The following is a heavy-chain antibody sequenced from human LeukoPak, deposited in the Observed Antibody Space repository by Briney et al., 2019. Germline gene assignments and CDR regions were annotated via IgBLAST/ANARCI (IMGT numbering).Heavy chain of an antibody. V-gene: IGHV4-31*03. Sequence: SETLSLTCTVSGGSISSGGYYWSWIRQHPGKGLEWIGYNYYSGSTYYNPSLKSRVTISVDTSKNQFSLKLSSVTAADTAVYYCARERPVTMGPYMDVWGKGTTVTVSS. J-gene: IGHJ6*03. CDR2: NYYSGST. CDR3: ARERPVTMGPYMDV. D-gene: IGHD3-10*01. CDR1: GGSISSGGYY.